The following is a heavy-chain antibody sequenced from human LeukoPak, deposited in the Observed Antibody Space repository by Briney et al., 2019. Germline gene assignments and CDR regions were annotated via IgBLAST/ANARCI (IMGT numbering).Heavy chain of an antibody. J-gene: IGHJ4*02. D-gene: IGHD6-19*01. CDR3: ATDQYSSGWSFDY. V-gene: IGHV3-30*03. CDR2: ISYHGSNK. Sequence: GGSLRLSCAASGFTFSSYGMHWVRKAPGKGLEWVAVISYHGSNKYYADSVKGRFTISRDNSKNTLYLQMNSLSAEDPAVYYCATDQYSSGWSFDYWGQGTLVTVSS. CDR1: GFTFSSYG.